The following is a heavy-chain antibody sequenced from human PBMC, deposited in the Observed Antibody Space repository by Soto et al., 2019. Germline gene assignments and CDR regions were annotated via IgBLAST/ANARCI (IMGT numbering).Heavy chain of an antibody. CDR3: ARSVEGHFDY. D-gene: IGHD6-19*01. CDR1: GFNFKIYS. J-gene: IGHJ4*02. CDR2: ITSDTKTI. V-gene: IGHV3-48*02. Sequence: EVQLVESGGDLVQRGGSLRLSCVASGFNFKIYSMNWVRQAPGTGLEWFAYITSDTKTIKYVDSVKGRFTISTDNDRNLVYLHMNRLRDEDTAVYYCARSVEGHFDYWGQGTVVTVSS.